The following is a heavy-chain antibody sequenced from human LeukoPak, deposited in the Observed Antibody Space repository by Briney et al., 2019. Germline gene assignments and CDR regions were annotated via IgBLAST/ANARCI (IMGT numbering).Heavy chain of an antibody. V-gene: IGHV3-43*01. CDR2: ISWDGVST. CDR3: AKDGKGSSGYYYADY. J-gene: IGHJ4*02. Sequence: QPGGSLRLSCAASGFTFDDYTMHWVRQAPGKGLEWVSLISWDGVSTYYAGSVKGRFTISRDNRKNSLSLQMNSLRTEDTALYYCAKDGKGSSGYYYADYWGQGTLVTVSS. D-gene: IGHD3-22*01. CDR1: GFTFDDYT.